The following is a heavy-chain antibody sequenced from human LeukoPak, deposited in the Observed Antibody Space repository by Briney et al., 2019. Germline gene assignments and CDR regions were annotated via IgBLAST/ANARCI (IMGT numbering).Heavy chain of an antibody. J-gene: IGHJ4*02. CDR1: GFTFSSYA. D-gene: IGHD6-6*01. Sequence: GGSLRLSCAASGFTFSSYAMSWVRQAPGKGLEWVSAISGSGGSTYYADSVKGRFTISRDNSKNTLYLRMNSLRAEDTAVYYCARLNSIAGGLDYWGQGTLVTVSS. CDR3: ARLNSIAGGLDY. CDR2: ISGSGGST. V-gene: IGHV3-23*01.